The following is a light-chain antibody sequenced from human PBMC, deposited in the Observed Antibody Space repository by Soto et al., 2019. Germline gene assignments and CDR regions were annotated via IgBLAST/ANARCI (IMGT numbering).Light chain of an antibody. J-gene: IGLJ1*01. V-gene: IGLV1-40*01. CDR1: SSNIGAGYD. Sequence: QSVLTQPPSVSGAPGQRVTISCTGSSSNIGAGYDVHWFQQLPGTAPKLLIYGNNNRPSGVPDRFSGSKSESSASLAIAGLQAEDEADYYCQSYDIRLSALYVFGSGNKLTVL. CDR2: GNN. CDR3: QSYDIRLSALYV.